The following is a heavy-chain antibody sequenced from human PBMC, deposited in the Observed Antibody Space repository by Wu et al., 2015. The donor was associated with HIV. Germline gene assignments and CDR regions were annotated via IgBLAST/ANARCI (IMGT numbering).Heavy chain of an antibody. J-gene: IGHJ6*02. Sequence: VRLAQSGAEVKKVGSSVTVSCAASGYKFVDYNIYWFRHVPERGFEWMGWIKPYGGDVNFGGNFRDRTTLTRKATDTDEGILYLKLDGLTVADTAVYYCVTYEGNCDDSLCYGHRDRFFYAKNVWGQGTSVTV. V-gene: IGHV1-2*02. CDR1: GYKFVDYN. CDR3: YYCVTYEGNCDDSLCYGHRDRFFYAKNV. CDR2: IKPYGGDV. D-gene: IGHD2/OR15-2a*01.